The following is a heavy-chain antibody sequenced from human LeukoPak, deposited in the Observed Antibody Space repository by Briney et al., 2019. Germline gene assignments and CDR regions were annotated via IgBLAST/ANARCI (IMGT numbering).Heavy chain of an antibody. CDR1: GGSISSSSYY. D-gene: IGHD2-2*01. CDR2: INHSGST. J-gene: IGHJ4*02. Sequence: SETLSLTCTVSGGSISSSSYYWGWIRQPPGKGLEWIGEINHSGSTNYNPSLKSRVTISVDTSKNQFSLKLSSVTAADTAVYYCARHAIVVVPAAPFDYWGQGTLVTVSS. V-gene: IGHV4-39*01. CDR3: ARHAIVVVPAAPFDY.